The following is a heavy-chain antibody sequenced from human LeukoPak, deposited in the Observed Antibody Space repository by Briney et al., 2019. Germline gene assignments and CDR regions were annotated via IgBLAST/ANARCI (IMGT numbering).Heavy chain of an antibody. V-gene: IGHV3-74*03. Sequence: GGSLRLSCEPSGFPFSSYWMLWVRQAPGKGLVWVSRISGDGTIKTYADFVRGRFIVSRDNTKNILYLQMNSLKVEDTATYFCSGSQFDYWGQGVLVTVSS. CDR1: GFPFSSYW. CDR3: SGSQFDY. J-gene: IGHJ4*02. CDR2: ISGDGTIK.